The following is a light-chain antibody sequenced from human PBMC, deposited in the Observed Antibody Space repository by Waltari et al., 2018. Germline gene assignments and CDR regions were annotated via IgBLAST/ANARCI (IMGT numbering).Light chain of an antibody. Sequence: EIVLTQSPGSLSSSPGERVTLSCRASQSVSRALAWYQQKPGQAPRLLIFGASNRATGIPDRFSGSGSETDCSITISRLEPEDFAVYYCQHYVRLPATFGRGTKVEIK. CDR1: QSVSRA. J-gene: IGKJ1*01. CDR3: QHYVRLPAT. V-gene: IGKV3-20*01. CDR2: GAS.